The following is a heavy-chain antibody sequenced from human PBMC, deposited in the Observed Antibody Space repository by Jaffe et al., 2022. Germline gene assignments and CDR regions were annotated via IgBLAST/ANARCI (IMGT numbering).Heavy chain of an antibody. D-gene: IGHD3-3*01. CDR2: IIPIFGTA. V-gene: IGHV1-69*01. J-gene: IGHJ6*03. CDR3: ARDRYDFWSGYPYYYYYYMDV. CDR1: GGTFSSYA. Sequence: QVQLVQSGAEVKKPGSSVKVSCKASGGTFSSYAISWVRQAPGQGLEWMGGIIPIFGTANYAQKFQGRVTITADESTSTAYMELSSLRSEDTAVYYCARDRYDFWSGYPYYYYYYMDVWGKGTTVTVSS.